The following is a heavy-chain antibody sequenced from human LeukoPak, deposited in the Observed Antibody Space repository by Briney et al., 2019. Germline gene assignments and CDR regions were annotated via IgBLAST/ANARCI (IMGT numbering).Heavy chain of an antibody. CDR3: ASLRNPGYSSSWTPFGS. V-gene: IGHV4-39*01. CDR1: GGSISSTAYY. J-gene: IGHJ4*02. Sequence: PSETLSLTCTVSGGSISSTAYYWVWIRQPPGKGLEWVGSIYYSGSTYYNPSLKSRVTISVDTSKNQFSLKLSSVTAADTAVYYCASLRNPGYSSSWTPFGSWGQGTLVTVSS. D-gene: IGHD6-13*01. CDR2: IYYSGST.